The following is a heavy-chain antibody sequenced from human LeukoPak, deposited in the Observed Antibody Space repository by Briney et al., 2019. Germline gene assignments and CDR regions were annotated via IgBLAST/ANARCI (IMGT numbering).Heavy chain of an antibody. CDR2: ITSDGSST. CDR1: GFTFSSYW. V-gene: IGHV3-74*01. Sequence: GGSLRLSCAASGFTFSSYWMHWVRQAPGKGLVCVSRITSDGSSTSYADSVRGRFTISRDNSKNTLNLQMNRLREEDTAVFYCAKPTYYETSTGSRGGFDHWGQGTLVTVSS. D-gene: IGHD3-9*01. CDR3: AKPTYYETSTGSRGGFDH. J-gene: IGHJ4*02.